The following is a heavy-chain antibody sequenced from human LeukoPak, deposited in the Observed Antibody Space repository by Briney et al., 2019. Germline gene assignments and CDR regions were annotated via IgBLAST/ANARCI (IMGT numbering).Heavy chain of an antibody. Sequence: PGGSLRLSCAASGFSFSDYGLHWVRQAPGRGLEWVALISYDGSQKNFADSVKGRFTTSRDNSKFTMYLEMNSLRAEDTAVYFCARDKDGWGIHDFWGQGTLVTVSS. V-gene: IGHV3-30*03. CDR3: ARDKDGWGIHDF. D-gene: IGHD3-16*01. J-gene: IGHJ4*02. CDR2: ISYDGSQK. CDR1: GFSFSDYG.